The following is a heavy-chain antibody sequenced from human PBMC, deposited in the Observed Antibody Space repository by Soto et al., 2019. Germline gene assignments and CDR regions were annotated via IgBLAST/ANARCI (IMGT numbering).Heavy chain of an antibody. CDR3: AKDGIRGIHMDH. Sequence: VGSLRLSCAASGFTFSGHAMHWVRQAPGKGLDWVAAISNDGTYRVYADSVKGRFTMSRDNSKNTVHLQMDSLRVEDTAVYYCAKDGIRGIHMDHWGQGTPVTVSS. CDR1: GFTFSGHA. D-gene: IGHD1-1*01. J-gene: IGHJ4*02. CDR2: ISNDGTYR. V-gene: IGHV3-30-3*01.